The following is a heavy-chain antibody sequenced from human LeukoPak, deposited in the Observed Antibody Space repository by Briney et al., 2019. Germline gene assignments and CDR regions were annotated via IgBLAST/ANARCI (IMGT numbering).Heavy chain of an antibody. J-gene: IGHJ4*02. CDR2: MNPNSGKT. CDR3: AKGKNTGSYLSHVDY. D-gene: IGHD3-10*01. Sequence: ASVKVSCKASGYTFTGYDINWVRQATGQGLEWMGWMNPNSGKTGYAQKFQGRVTFTRDTSMTTAYMELSSLRTEDTALYYCAKGKNTGSYLSHVDYWGQGTLVTVSS. CDR1: GYTFTGYD. V-gene: IGHV1-8*03.